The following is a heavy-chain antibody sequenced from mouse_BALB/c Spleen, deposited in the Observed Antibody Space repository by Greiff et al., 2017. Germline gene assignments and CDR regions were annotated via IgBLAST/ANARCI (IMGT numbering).Heavy chain of an antibody. Sequence: EVQRVESGGGLVQPGGSRKLSCAASGFTFSSFGMHWVRQAPEKGLEWVAYISSGSSTIYYADTVKGRFTISRDNPKNTLFLQMTSLRSEDTAMYYCARDRAGAWFAYWGQGTLVTVSA. V-gene: IGHV5-17*02. CDR1: GFTFSSFG. CDR3: ARDRAGAWFAY. J-gene: IGHJ3*01. D-gene: IGHD3-1*01. CDR2: ISSGSSTI.